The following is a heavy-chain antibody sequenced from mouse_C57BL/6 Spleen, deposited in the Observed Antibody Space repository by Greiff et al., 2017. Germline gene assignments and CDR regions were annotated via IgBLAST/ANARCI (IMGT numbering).Heavy chain of an antibody. Sequence: QVQLKQPGAELVKPGASVKLSCKASGYTFTSYWMHWVKQRPGRGLEWIGRIDPNSGGTKYNEKFKSKATLTVDKPSSTAYMQLSSLTSEDSAVYYCARWTTVVAKEVVDYWGQGTSVTVSS. D-gene: IGHD1-1*01. J-gene: IGHJ4*01. CDR3: ARWTTVVAKEVVDY. V-gene: IGHV1-72*01. CDR2: IDPNSGGT. CDR1: GYTFTSYW.